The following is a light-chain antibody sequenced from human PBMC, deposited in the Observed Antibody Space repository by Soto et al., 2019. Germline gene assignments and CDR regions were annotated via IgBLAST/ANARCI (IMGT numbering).Light chain of an antibody. CDR1: QTISSW. V-gene: IGKV1-5*01. J-gene: IGKJ1*01. CDR3: QQYDKYST. Sequence: DIQMTQSPSTLSGSVGDRVTITCRASQTISSWLAWYQQKPGEAPNLLIYDASTLQEGVPSRFSGSGSGTEFTLTVTSLQPDDFTNYFCQQYDKYSTFGQGTKVDIK. CDR2: DAS.